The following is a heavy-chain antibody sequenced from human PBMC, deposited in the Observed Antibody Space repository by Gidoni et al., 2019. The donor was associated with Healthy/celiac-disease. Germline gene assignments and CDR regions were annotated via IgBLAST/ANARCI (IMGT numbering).Heavy chain of an antibody. J-gene: IGHJ4*02. Sequence: EVQLVESGGGLVQPGRSLRLSCTASGFTFGDYAMSWFRQAPGKGLEWVGFIRSKAYGGKTEYAASVKGRFTISRDDSKSIAYLQMNSLKTEDTAVYYCTRSVVPAAIATTDYWGQGTLVTVSS. CDR2: IRSKAYGGKT. CDR3: TRSVVPAAIATTDY. CDR1: GFTFGDYA. V-gene: IGHV3-49*03. D-gene: IGHD2-2*02.